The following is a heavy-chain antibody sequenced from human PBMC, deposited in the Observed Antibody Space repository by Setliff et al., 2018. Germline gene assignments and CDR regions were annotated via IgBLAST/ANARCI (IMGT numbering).Heavy chain of an antibody. CDR2: IRFDGSTK. Sequence: PGGSLRLSCAASGFAFRSYAMDWVRRAPGRGLEWVAFIRFDGSTKYYADSVKGRFTISRDNAENSLYLQMNGLRAEDTAVYYCAKPQLELRWGFESWGQGTLVTVSS. J-gene: IGHJ4*02. D-gene: IGHD1-7*01. CDR3: AKPQLELRWGFES. V-gene: IGHV3-30*02. CDR1: GFAFRSYA.